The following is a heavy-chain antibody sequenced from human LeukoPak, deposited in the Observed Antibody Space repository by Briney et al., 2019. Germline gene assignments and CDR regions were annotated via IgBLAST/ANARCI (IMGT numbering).Heavy chain of an antibody. D-gene: IGHD5/OR15-5a*01. V-gene: IGHV3-11*01. CDR1: GFTFSDYY. CDR2: ISSSGSTI. Sequence: GGSLRLSCAASGFTFSDYYMSWIRQAPGKGLEWVSYISSSGSTIYYADSVKGRFTISRDNAKNSLYLQMNSLRAEDTAVYYCARCRSYYYYYYMDVWGKGTTVTVSS. J-gene: IGHJ6*03. CDR3: ARCRSYYYYYYMDV.